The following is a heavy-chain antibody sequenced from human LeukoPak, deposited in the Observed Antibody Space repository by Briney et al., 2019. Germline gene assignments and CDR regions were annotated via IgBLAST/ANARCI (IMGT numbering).Heavy chain of an antibody. CDR3: ARVACSGGSCYSRYYYYYMDV. V-gene: IGHV4-34*01. CDR1: GGSFSGYY. D-gene: IGHD2-15*01. Sequence: SETLSLTCAVYGGSFSGYYWSWIRQPPGKGLEWIGEINHSGSTNYNPSLKSRVTISVDTSKNQFSLKLSSVTAADTAVYYCARVACSGGSCYSRYYYYYMDVWGKGTTVTISS. CDR2: INHSGST. J-gene: IGHJ6*03.